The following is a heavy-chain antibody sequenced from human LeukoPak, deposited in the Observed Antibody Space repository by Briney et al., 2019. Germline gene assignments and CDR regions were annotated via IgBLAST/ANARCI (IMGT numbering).Heavy chain of an antibody. J-gene: IGHJ4*02. Sequence: PGGSLRLSCAASGFTFSSYEMNWVRQAPGKGLEWVSAISGSSGNTYYADSVKGRFTISRDNSKNTLYVQMNSLRAEDTAVYYCAKAGSYWDFDYWGQGTLVTVSS. CDR2: ISGSSGNT. CDR3: AKAGSYWDFDY. CDR1: GFTFSSYE. V-gene: IGHV3-23*01. D-gene: IGHD1-26*01.